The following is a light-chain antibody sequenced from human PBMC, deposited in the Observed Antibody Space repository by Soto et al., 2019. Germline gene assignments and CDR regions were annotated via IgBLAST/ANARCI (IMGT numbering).Light chain of an antibody. CDR1: QTINAY. J-gene: IGKJ2*01. CDR3: QESYRTPRT. V-gene: IGKV1-39*01. Sequence: DIQMTQSPSSLSASVVDRVTITCRASQTINAYLNWYQQKPGKAPKLLIYAASSLQSGVPSRFSGSGSGTDFTLTISSLQPEDFATYYCQESYRTPRTFGQGTRLEI. CDR2: AAS.